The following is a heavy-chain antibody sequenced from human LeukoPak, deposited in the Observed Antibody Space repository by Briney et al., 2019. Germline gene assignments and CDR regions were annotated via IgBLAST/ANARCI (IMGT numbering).Heavy chain of an antibody. V-gene: IGHV3-23*01. Sequence: GGSLRLSCAASGFTFSSYAMSWVRQAPGKGLEWVSAISGSGGSTYYADSVKGRFTISRDNSKNTLYLQMNSLRAEDTAVYYCAKYDSFYDILTGYYEEYYFDYWGQGTLVTVSS. CDR1: GFTFSSYA. CDR3: AKYDSFYDILTGYYEEYYFDY. CDR2: ISGSGGST. J-gene: IGHJ4*02. D-gene: IGHD3-9*01.